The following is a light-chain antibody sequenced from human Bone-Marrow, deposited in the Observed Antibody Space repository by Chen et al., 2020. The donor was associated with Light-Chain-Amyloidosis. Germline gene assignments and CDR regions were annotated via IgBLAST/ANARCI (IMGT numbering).Light chain of an antibody. CDR3: QSADSSGTYEVI. V-gene: IGLV3-25*03. CDR2: RDT. CDR1: DLPTKY. J-gene: IGLJ2*01. Sequence: SYELTQPPSVSVSPGQTARITCSGDDLPTKYAYWYQQKPGQAPVLVIHRDTERHSGISEGFSGSSSGTTATLTISGVQAEDDADYHCQSADSSGTYEVIFGGGTKLTVL.